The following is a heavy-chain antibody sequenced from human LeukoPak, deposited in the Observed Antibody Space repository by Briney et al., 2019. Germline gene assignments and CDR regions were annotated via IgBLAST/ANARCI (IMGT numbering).Heavy chain of an antibody. V-gene: IGHV3-53*04. CDR3: ARDRRGEKDFDV. CDR2: IYADGYT. J-gene: IGHJ3*01. Sequence: GGSLRLSCAASGISFSNDYMSWVRQAPGKGLEWVSAIYADGYTRDAASVKGRFSISRHNSKNTVYLQIDNLRPEDTAVYYCARDRRGEKDFDVWGPGTMVTVSS. CDR1: GISFSNDY.